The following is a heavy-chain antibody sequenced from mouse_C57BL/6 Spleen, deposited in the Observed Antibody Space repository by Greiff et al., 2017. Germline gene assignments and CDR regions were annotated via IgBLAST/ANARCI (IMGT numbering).Heavy chain of an antibody. J-gene: IGHJ1*03. CDR2: IDPEDGDT. D-gene: IGHD1-1*01. Sequence: VQLQQPGAELVMPGASVKLSCTASGFNIKDYYMHWVKQRPEQGLAWIGRIDPEDGDTEYAPKFQGKATMTADTSSNTAYLQLSSLTSEDTAVYYCTTGYGSSYGYWYWDVWGTGTTVTVSS. CDR1: GFNIKDYY. CDR3: TTGYGSSYGYWYWDV. V-gene: IGHV14-1*01.